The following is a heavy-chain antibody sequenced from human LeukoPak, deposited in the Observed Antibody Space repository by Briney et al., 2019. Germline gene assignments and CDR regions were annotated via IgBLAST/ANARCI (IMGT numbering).Heavy chain of an antibody. J-gene: IGHJ4*02. D-gene: IGHD3-10*01. CDR1: GGSISSSNW. V-gene: IGHV4-4*02. CDR2: INHSGST. Sequence: PSGTLSLTCAVSGGSISSSNWWSWVRQPPGKGLEWIGEINHSGSTNYNPSLKSRVTISVDTSKNQFSLKLSSVTAADTAVYYCARVMVRGPPAYWGQGTLVTVSS. CDR3: ARVMVRGPPAY.